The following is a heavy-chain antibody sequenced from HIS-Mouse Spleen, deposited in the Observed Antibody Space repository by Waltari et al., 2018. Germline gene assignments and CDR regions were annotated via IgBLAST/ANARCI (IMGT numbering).Heavy chain of an antibody. Sequence: QLQLQESGPGLVKPSETLSLTCTVSGGSISSSSYYWGWMRQPPGKGLEWIGSSYYSGSTSDNPSLKSRVTLSVDTSKNQFSLKVSSVTAAATAVYYCAREIPYSSSWYDWYFDLWGRGTLVTVSS. D-gene: IGHD6-13*01. CDR2: SYYSGST. CDR3: AREIPYSSSWYDWYFDL. J-gene: IGHJ2*01. V-gene: IGHV4-39*07. CDR1: GGSISSSSYY.